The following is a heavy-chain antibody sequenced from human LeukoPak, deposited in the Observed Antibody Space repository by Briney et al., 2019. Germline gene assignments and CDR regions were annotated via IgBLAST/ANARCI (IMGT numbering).Heavy chain of an antibody. V-gene: IGHV3-48*04. J-gene: IGHJ5*02. CDR2: ISSSSSTI. CDR3: ARDRIVGATRRNWFDP. CDR1: GFTFSSYS. D-gene: IGHD1-26*01. Sequence: GGSLRLSCAASGFTFSSYSMNWVRQAPGKGLEWGSYISSSSSTIYYADSVKGRFTISRDNAKNSLYLQMNSLRAEDTAVYYCARDRIVGATRRNWFDPWGQGTLVTVSS.